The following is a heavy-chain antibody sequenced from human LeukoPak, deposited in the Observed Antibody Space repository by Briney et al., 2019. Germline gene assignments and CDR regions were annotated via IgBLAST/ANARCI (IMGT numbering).Heavy chain of an antibody. Sequence: ASVKVSCKASGYTFTGYYMHWVRQAPGQRLEWMGWINPNSGGTNYAQKFQGRVTMTRDTSISTAYMELSRLRSDDTAVYYCARIPLADDFWSGYVFDYWGQGTLVTVSS. V-gene: IGHV1-2*02. CDR2: INPNSGGT. CDR3: ARIPLADDFWSGYVFDY. J-gene: IGHJ4*02. D-gene: IGHD3-3*01. CDR1: GYTFTGYY.